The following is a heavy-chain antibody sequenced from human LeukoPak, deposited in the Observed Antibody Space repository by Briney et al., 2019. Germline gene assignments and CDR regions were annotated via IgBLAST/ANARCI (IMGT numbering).Heavy chain of an antibody. CDR3: ARGADSSGYYSIFYFDY. Sequence: SETLSLTCTVSGGSISSYYWNWIRQPPGKGLEWIGYIYYSGSTNYNPSLKSRATISVDTSKNQFSLKLSSVTAADTAVYYCARGADSSGYYSIFYFDYWGQGTLVTVSS. J-gene: IGHJ4*02. V-gene: IGHV4-59*01. CDR1: GGSISSYY. CDR2: IYYSGST. D-gene: IGHD3-22*01.